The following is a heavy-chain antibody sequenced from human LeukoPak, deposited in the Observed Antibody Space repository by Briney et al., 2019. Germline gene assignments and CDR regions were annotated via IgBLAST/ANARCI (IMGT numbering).Heavy chain of an antibody. CDR3: AKGAEIDL. CDR1: GFTFSTYA. J-gene: IGHJ5*02. Sequence: GGSLRLSCAASGFTFSTYAMSWVRQAPGKGLEWVSAVTGPGDTTYYADSVKGRFFMSREDSKTTVYLQMNSLRAEDTAIYYCAKGAEIDLWGQGTLVTVSS. CDR2: VTGPGDTT. V-gene: IGHV3-23*01. D-gene: IGHD3-16*01.